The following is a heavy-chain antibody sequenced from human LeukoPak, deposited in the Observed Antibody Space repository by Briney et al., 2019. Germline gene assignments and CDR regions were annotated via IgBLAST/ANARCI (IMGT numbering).Heavy chain of an antibody. V-gene: IGHV1-8*03. CDR3: ARGDGYNRRVYYYYYMDV. Sequence: GASVKVSCKASGYTFTSYDINWVRQATGQGREWMGWMNPNSGNAGYAQKFQGRVTITRNTSISTAYMELSSLRSEDTAVYYCARGDGYNRRVYYYYYMDVWGKGTTVTVSS. J-gene: IGHJ6*03. D-gene: IGHD5-24*01. CDR2: MNPNSGNA. CDR1: GYTFTSYD.